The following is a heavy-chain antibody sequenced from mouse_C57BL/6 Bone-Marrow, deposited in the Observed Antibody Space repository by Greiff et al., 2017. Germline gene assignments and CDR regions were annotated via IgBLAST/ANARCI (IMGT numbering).Heavy chain of an antibody. CDR3: ANYDCDEAMDY. D-gene: IGHD2-4*01. J-gene: IGHJ4*01. CDR2: INPNNGGT. V-gene: IGHV1-18*01. CDR1: GYTFTDYN. Sequence: EVQLQQSGPELLKPGASVKIPCKASGYTFTDYNMDWVKQSHGKSLEWIGVINPNNGGTFYNQKFTGQATLTVDKSSSPAHTELRTLTSEDTAVYYYANYDCDEAMDYWGQGTSVTVSS.